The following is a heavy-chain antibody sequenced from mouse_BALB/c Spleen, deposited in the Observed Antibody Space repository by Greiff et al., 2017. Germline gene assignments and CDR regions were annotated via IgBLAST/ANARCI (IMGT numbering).Heavy chain of an antibody. D-gene: IGHD2-1*01. Sequence: VKVVESGPGLVAPSQSLSITCTVSGFSLTSYGVHWVRQPPGKGLEWLGVIWAGGSTNYNSALMSRLSISKDNSKSQVFLKMNSLQTDDTAMYYCARDRGNGYAMDYWGQGTSVTVSS. J-gene: IGHJ4*01. CDR3: ARDRGNGYAMDY. V-gene: IGHV2-9*02. CDR2: IWAGGST. CDR1: GFSLTSYG.